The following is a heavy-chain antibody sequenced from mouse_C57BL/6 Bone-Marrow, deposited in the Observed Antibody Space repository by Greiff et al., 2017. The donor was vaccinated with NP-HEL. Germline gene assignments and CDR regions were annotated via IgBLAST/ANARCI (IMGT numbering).Heavy chain of an antibody. D-gene: IGHD1-1*01. V-gene: IGHV1-26*01. Sequence: EVQLQQSGPELVKPGASVKISCKASGYTFTDYYMNWVKQSHGKSLEWIGDINPNNGGTSYNQKFKGKATLTVDKSSSTAYMELRSLTSEDSAVYYCAREAYYGSSYENAMDYWGQGTSVTVSS. CDR1: GYTFTDYY. CDR2: INPNNGGT. CDR3: AREAYYGSSYENAMDY. J-gene: IGHJ4*01.